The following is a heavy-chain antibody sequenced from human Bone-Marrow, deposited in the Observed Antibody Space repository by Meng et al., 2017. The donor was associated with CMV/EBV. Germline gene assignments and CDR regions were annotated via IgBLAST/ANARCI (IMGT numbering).Heavy chain of an antibody. CDR1: GGTFSSYT. Sequence: SVKVSCKASGGTFSSYTISWVRQAPGQGLEWMGRIIPILGIANYAQKFQGRVTITADKSTSTAYMELSSLRSEDTAVYYCARDLYCSSTSCYWYAFDIWGQGTMVTVSS. V-gene: IGHV1-69*04. D-gene: IGHD2-2*01. J-gene: IGHJ3*02. CDR3: ARDLYCSSTSCYWYAFDI. CDR2: IIPILGIA.